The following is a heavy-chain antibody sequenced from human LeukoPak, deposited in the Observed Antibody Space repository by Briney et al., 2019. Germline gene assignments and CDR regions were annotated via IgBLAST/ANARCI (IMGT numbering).Heavy chain of an antibody. J-gene: IGHJ4*02. CDR3: AKRPQSSGYYYADY. CDR1: GFIFSSYG. D-gene: IGHD3-22*01. V-gene: IGHV3-23*01. Sequence: PGGSLRLSCVASGFIFSSYGMSWVRQAPGKGLEWVSAISGSGSGTGYADSVKGRFTISRDNSKNTLYLHINRLRADVTAVYYCAKRPQSSGYYYADYWGQGTLVTVSS. CDR2: ISGSGSGT.